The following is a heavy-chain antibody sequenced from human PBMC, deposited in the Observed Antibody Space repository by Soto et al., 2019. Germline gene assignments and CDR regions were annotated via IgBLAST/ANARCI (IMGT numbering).Heavy chain of an antibody. CDR2: IYSGGST. CDR1: GFTVSSNY. Sequence: EVQLVESGGGLVQPGGSLRLSCAGSGFTVSSNYLSWVRQAPGKGLEWVSVIYSGGSTYYADSVKGRFTISRDNSKNTLYLQMNSLRAEDTAVYYCARANYYDTWGQGTLVTVSS. CDR3: ARANYYDT. V-gene: IGHV3-66*01. J-gene: IGHJ4*02. D-gene: IGHD3-22*01.